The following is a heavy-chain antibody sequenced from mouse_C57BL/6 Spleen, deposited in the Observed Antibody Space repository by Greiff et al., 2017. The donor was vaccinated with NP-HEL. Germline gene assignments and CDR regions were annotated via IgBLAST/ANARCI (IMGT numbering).Heavy chain of an antibody. J-gene: IGHJ2*01. CDR2: ISGGGGNT. CDR3: ARQITTVVAEDYFDY. CDR1: GFTFSSYT. V-gene: IGHV5-9*01. Sequence: EVKLMESGGGLVKPGGSLKLSCAASGFTFSSYTMSWVRQTPEKRLEWVATISGGGGNTYYPDSVKGRFTISRDNAKNTLYLQMSSLRSEDTALYYCARQITTVVAEDYFDYWGQGTTLTVSS. D-gene: IGHD1-1*01.